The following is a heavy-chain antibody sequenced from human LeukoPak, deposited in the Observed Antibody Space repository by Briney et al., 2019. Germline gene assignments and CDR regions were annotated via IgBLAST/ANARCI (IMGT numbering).Heavy chain of an antibody. J-gene: IGHJ4*02. Sequence: SVTVSCKASGGSVSSYAISWVRQAPGQGLEWMGRIIPILGIANYAQKFQGRVTITADKSTSKAYMELSSLRSEDTAVYYCARVSGDYGDYLFDYWGQGTLVTVSS. D-gene: IGHD4-17*01. CDR2: IIPILGIA. CDR3: ARVSGDYGDYLFDY. V-gene: IGHV1-69*04. CDR1: GGSVSSYA.